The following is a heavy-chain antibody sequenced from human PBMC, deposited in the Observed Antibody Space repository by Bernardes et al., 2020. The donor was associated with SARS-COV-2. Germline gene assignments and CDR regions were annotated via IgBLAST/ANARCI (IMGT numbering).Heavy chain of an antibody. CDR3: AAPNCSSTSCYDAFDI. CDR1: GFTFTSSA. V-gene: IGHV1-58*02. J-gene: IGHJ3*02. Sequence: SVKVSCKASGFTFTSSAMQWVRQARGQRLEWIGWIVVVSGNTNYAQKFQERVTITRDMSTSTAYMELSSLRSEDTAVYYCAAPNCSSTSCYDAFDIWGQGTMVTVSS. D-gene: IGHD2-2*01. CDR2: IVVVSGNT.